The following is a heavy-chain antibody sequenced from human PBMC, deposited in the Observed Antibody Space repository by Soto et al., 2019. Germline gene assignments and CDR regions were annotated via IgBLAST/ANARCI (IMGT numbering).Heavy chain of an antibody. J-gene: IGHJ4*02. CDR2: TSNKANRYTT. CDR3: ASSVSYNPFDY. D-gene: IGHD1-26*01. V-gene: IGHV3-72*01. CDR1: GFTFSDHY. Sequence: EVQLVESGGGLVQPGGSLRLSCAASGFTFSDHYMDWVRHAPGKGLEWVGRTSNKANRYTTEYAESVKGRFTISRDDSNSSLYLQMNILNPEDTAVYYCASSVSYNPFDYWGQGTLVTVSS.